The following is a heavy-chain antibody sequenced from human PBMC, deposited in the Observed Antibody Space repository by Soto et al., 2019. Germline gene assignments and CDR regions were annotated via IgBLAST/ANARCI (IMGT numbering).Heavy chain of an antibody. CDR3: ARLPEYSGYEHFDY. Sequence: SETLSLTCAVSSGSISSSNWWSWVRQPPGKGLEWIGEIYHSGSTNYNPSLKSRVTISVDKSKNQFSLKLSSVTAADTAVYYCARLPEYSGYEHFDYWGQGTLVTVSS. CDR1: SGSISSSNW. V-gene: IGHV4-4*02. CDR2: IYHSGST. J-gene: IGHJ4*02. D-gene: IGHD5-12*01.